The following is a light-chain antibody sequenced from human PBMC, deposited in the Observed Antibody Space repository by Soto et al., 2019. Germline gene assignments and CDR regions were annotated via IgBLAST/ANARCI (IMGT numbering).Light chain of an antibody. J-gene: IGLJ1*01. CDR2: DND. Sequence: QSVLTQPPSVSAAPGQKVTISCSGSSSNIGNNYVSWYQHLPVAAPKLIIYDNDKRSSGIPDRFSGSKSGTSATLDITGLQTGDEADYYCGTWDSTLSGVFGTGTKVTVL. CDR3: GTWDSTLSGV. V-gene: IGLV1-51*01. CDR1: SSNIGNNY.